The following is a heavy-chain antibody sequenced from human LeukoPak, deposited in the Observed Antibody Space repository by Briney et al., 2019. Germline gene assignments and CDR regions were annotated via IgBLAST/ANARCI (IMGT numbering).Heavy chain of an antibody. CDR1: GYTFSNHY. V-gene: IGHV1-46*01. CDR3: ATDLAVAGPFDY. D-gene: IGHD6-19*01. J-gene: IGHJ4*02. CDR2: ISPSGDST. Sequence: ASVKVSCKASGYTFSNHYLHWVRQAPGQGLEWMGVISPSGDSTTYAQKFQGRVTMTRDTSTNIVYMELSSLRSEDTAVYYCATDLAVAGPFDYWGQGTLVTVSS.